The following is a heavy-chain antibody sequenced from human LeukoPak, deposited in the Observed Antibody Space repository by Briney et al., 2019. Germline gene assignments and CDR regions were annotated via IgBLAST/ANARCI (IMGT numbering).Heavy chain of an antibody. CDR3: ARVPTTVVSYYYYYYMDV. CDR1: GYTFTGYY. D-gene: IGHD4-23*01. Sequence: ASVKVSCKASGYTFTGYYMHWVRQAPGQGLEWMGWINPNSGGTNYAQKFQGRVTMTRDTSISTAYMELSRLRSDDTAAYYCARVPTTVVSYYYYYYMDVWGQGTTVTVSS. V-gene: IGHV1-2*02. CDR2: INPNSGGT. J-gene: IGHJ6*03.